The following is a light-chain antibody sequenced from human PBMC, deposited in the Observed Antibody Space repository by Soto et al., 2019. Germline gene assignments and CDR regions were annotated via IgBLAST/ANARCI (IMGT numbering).Light chain of an antibody. CDR1: SSDVGSYNL. CDR3: CSYADSSTYV. V-gene: IGLV2-23*01. Sequence: QSALTRLASVSGSPGQSITISCTGTSSDVGSYNLVSWYQQHPGKAPKVMIYEDIKRPSGVSNRFSGSKSDNTASLTISGLQAEDDADYYCCSYADSSTYVFGTGTKVTVL. J-gene: IGLJ1*01. CDR2: EDI.